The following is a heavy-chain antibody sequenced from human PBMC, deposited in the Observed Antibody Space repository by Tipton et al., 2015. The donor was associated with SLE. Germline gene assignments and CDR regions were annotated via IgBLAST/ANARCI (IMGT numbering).Heavy chain of an antibody. V-gene: IGHV4-38-2*02. CDR1: GYSISSDYY. CDR2: IYHSGST. CDR3: ASRTTVFWFDP. D-gene: IGHD4-17*01. Sequence: TLSLTCTVSGYSISSDYYWGWIRQPPGKGLEWIGSIYHSGSTHYNPSLKSRVSISVDTSKNQFSLKLSSVTAADTAVYYCASRTTVFWFDPWGQGTLVTVSS. J-gene: IGHJ5*02.